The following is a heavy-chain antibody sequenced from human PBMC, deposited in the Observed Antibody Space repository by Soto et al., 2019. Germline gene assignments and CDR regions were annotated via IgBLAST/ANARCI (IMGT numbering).Heavy chain of an antibody. Sequence: QVQLQESGPGLVKPSQTLSLTCTVSGGSISSGDYYWSWIRQPPGKGLEWIGYIYYSGSTYYNPSLKISITLLVDTSKIQSSRRLSSVTAADTAVDYWASIDFWSGYSNNWFDPLGQGTLVTVSS. J-gene: IGHJ5*02. CDR3: ASIDFWSGYSNNWFDP. CDR2: IYYSGST. D-gene: IGHD3-3*01. CDR1: GGSISSGDYY. V-gene: IGHV4-30-4*01.